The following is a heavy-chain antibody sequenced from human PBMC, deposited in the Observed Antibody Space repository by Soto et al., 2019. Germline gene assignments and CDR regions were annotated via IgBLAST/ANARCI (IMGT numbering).Heavy chain of an antibody. CDR1: GFTFSSYA. D-gene: IGHD3-3*01. V-gene: IGHV3-23*01. CDR2: ISGSGGST. Sequence: GGSLRLSCAASGFTFSSYAMSWVRQAPGKGLEWVSAISGSGGSTYYADSVKGRFTISRDNSKNTLYLQMNSLRAEDTAVYYCAKSFYQLSGTAPDAFDIWGQGTMVTVSS. J-gene: IGHJ3*02. CDR3: AKSFYQLSGTAPDAFDI.